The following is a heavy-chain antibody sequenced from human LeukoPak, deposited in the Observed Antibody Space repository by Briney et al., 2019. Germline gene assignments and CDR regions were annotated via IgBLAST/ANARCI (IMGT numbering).Heavy chain of an antibody. CDR1: GFTFSSYS. Sequence: GGSLRLSCAASGFTFSSYSMNWVRQAPGKGLEWVASISSSSSYIYYADSVKGRFTISRDNAKNSLYLQMNSLRAEDTAVYYCARDPHSNYGYWGQGTLVTVSS. CDR3: ARDPHSNYGY. D-gene: IGHD4-11*01. V-gene: IGHV3-21*01. J-gene: IGHJ4*02. CDR2: ISSSSSYI.